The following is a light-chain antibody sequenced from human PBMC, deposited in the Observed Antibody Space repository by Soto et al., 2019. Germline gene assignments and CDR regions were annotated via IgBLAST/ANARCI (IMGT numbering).Light chain of an antibody. CDR2: RDT. J-gene: IGLJ3*02. Sequence: SYELTQPLSVSVALGQTARVTCGGNNLGSKNLHWYEQKPGQAPVLVIYRDTYRPPGIPERFAGSNSGNTATLTISRAQGGDEADYYCHMWDSSTVVFGGGTKVTVL. V-gene: IGLV3-9*01. CDR1: NLGSKN. CDR3: HMWDSSTVV.